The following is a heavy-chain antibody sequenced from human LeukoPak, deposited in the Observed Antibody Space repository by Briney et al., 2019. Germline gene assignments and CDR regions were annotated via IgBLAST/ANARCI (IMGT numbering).Heavy chain of an antibody. J-gene: IGHJ6*03. CDR2: ISWNSGSI. Sequence: GGSLRLSCAASGFTFDDYAMHWVRQAPGKGLEWVSGISWNSGSIGYADSVKGRFTISRDNSKNTLYLQMNSLRAEDTAVYYCAKSYHARVVPAAPRDYYYYMDVWGKGTTVTVSS. CDR1: GFTFDDYA. V-gene: IGHV3-9*01. CDR3: AKSYHARVVPAAPRDYYYYMDV. D-gene: IGHD2-2*01.